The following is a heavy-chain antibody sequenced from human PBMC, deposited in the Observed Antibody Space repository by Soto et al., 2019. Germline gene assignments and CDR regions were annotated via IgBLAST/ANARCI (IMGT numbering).Heavy chain of an antibody. Sequence: EVQLVASGGGLVKPGGSLRLSCAVSGLTFSSAWMNWVRQAPGKGLEWVGRIKSKTARGTTDYVAPVKGRFTVSRNYSKNTLYLQMNILTTEDTAVYYWTTDLSSFGKPGFDYWGQGTLVTVSS. CDR1: GLTFSSAW. CDR2: IKSKTARGTT. CDR3: TTDLSSFGKPGFDY. D-gene: IGHD5-18*01. J-gene: IGHJ4*02. V-gene: IGHV3-15*07.